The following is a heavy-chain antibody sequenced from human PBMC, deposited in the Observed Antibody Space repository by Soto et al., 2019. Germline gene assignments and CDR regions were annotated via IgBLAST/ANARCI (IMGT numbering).Heavy chain of an antibody. CDR2: ISSSGSTI. D-gene: IGHD3-16*01. CDR3: ARDIQSYYEYVWGMSYY. Sequence: EVQLVESGGGLVQPGGSLRLSCAASGFTFSSYEMNWVRQAQWKGLELVSYISSSGSTIYYADSVKGRFTISRDNAKNSLYLQMNSLRAEDTAVYYGARDIQSYYEYVWGMSYYWVQGTLVTVSS. CDR1: GFTFSSYE. J-gene: IGHJ4*02. V-gene: IGHV3-48*03.